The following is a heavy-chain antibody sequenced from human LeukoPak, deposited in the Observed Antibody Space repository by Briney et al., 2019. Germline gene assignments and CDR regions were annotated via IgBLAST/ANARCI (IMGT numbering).Heavy chain of an antibody. V-gene: IGHV3-30-3*01. Sequence: GGSLRLSCAASGFTFSSYAMHWVRQAPGKGLEWVAVISYDGSNKYYADSVKGRFTISRDNSMNTLYLQMNSLRAEDTAVYYCARAGSSSYYYYYYGMDVWGQGTTVTVSS. CDR1: GFTFSSYA. CDR2: ISYDGSNK. J-gene: IGHJ6*02. CDR3: ARAGSSSYYYYYYGMDV. D-gene: IGHD6-6*01.